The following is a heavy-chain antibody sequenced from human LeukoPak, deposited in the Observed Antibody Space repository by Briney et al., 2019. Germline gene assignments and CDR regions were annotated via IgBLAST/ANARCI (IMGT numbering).Heavy chain of an antibody. Sequence: SETLSLTCTVSGGSISGCYWNWIRQPAGKGLEWIGRMHTSGSTNHNPSLKSRITMSVDRSKNQFSLKLSSVTAADTAVYYCVRDSGSGWYDYWGQGTLVTVSS. D-gene: IGHD6-19*01. V-gene: IGHV4-4*07. J-gene: IGHJ4*02. CDR3: VRDSGSGWYDY. CDR1: GGSISGCY. CDR2: MHTSGST.